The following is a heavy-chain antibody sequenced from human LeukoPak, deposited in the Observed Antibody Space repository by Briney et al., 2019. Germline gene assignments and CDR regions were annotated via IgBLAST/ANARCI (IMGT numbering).Heavy chain of an antibody. D-gene: IGHD1-14*01. CDR2: ISNSGTAT. CDR1: GFTFSSFA. Sequence: PGGSLRLSCVASGFTFSSFAISWVRQAPGKGLEWVSAISNSGTATYYGDSVKGRSSISRDNSKNTVYLQINSLRADDTAIYYCAKESPYTSPRNYYFDYWGQGTLVTVSS. V-gene: IGHV3-23*01. J-gene: IGHJ4*02. CDR3: AKESPYTSPRNYYFDY.